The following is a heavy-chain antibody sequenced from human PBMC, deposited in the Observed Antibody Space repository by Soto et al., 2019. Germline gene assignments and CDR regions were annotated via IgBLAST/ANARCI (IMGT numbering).Heavy chain of an antibody. D-gene: IGHD1-1*01. J-gene: IGHJ4*02. CDR3: ARIRGYKGSEMATIGY. V-gene: IGHV1-18*01. CDR1: GYTFTSYG. Sequence: QVQLVQSGAEVKKPGASVKVSCKACGYTFTSYGISWVRQAPGQGLEWMGWISGYNGNTKDAQKLQGRVTMTTDTSTSTAYMELRSLRSDDTAVYYCARIRGYKGSEMATIGYWGQGTQVTVSS. CDR2: ISGYNGNT.